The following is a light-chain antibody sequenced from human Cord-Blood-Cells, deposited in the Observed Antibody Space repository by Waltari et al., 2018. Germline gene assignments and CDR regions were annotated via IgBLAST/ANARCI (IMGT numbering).Light chain of an antibody. V-gene: IGKV4-1*01. J-gene: IGKJ3*01. Sequence: DIVMPQSPDSLAVSLGERATLNCQSSQSVLYSSNNKNYLAWYQQKPGQPPKLLIYWASTRESGVPDRFSGSGSGTDFTLTISSLQAEDVAVYYCQQYYSTPFTFGPGTKVDIK. CDR1: QSVLYSSNNKNY. CDR3: QQYYSTPFT. CDR2: WAS.